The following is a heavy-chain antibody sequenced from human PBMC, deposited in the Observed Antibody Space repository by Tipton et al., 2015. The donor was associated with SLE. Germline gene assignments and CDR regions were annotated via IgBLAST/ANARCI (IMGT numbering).Heavy chain of an antibody. CDR1: GFTFHDYA. CDR2: ISWNSGGI. J-gene: IGHJ4*02. V-gene: IGHV3-9*01. CDR3: AKATRDYYSGIDY. Sequence: SLRLSCAASGFTFHDYAMHWVRQAPGKGLEWVSGISWNSGGIGYADSVKGRFTISRDNAKSSLYLQMDSLRADDTALYYCAKATRDYYSGIDYWGQGTLVSVSS. D-gene: IGHD1-26*01.